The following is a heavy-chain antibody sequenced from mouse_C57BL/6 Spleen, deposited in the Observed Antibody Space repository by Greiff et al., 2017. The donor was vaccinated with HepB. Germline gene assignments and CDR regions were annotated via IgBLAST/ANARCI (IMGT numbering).Heavy chain of an antibody. D-gene: IGHD5-1*01. CDR3: ARSAEYRYYAIDY. Sequence: VQLQQPGAELVKPGASVKLSCKASGYTFTSYWMHWVKQRPGQGLEWIGMIHPNSGSTNYNEKFKSKATLTADKSSSTAYMQLSSLTSEDSAVYYCARSAEYRYYAIDYWGQGTSVTVSS. CDR2: IHPNSGST. J-gene: IGHJ4*01. CDR1: GYTFTSYW. V-gene: IGHV1-64*01.